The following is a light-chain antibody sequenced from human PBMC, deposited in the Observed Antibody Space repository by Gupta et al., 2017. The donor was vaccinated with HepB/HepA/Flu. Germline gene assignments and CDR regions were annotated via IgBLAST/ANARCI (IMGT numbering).Light chain of an antibody. CDR3: QVWDGSSDHPEV. CDR1: NIGSKS. Sequence: SYVLTQPPSVSVALGKTARITCGGNNIGSKSVHWYQQKPGQAPVLVVYDASDRPSGIPERFSGSNSGNTATLTMSRVEARDEADYYCQVWDGSSDHPEVFGGGTKLTVL. J-gene: IGLJ3*02. CDR2: DAS. V-gene: IGLV3-21*03.